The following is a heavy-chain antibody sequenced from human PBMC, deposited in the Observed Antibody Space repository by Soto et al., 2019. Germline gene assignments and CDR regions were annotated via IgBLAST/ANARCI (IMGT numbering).Heavy chain of an antibody. J-gene: IGHJ4*02. CDR2: IYHSGST. CDR1: GGSICSSNW. D-gene: IGHD3-10*01. V-gene: IGHV4-4*02. CDR3: ARGGITMVRGSDY. Sequence: SETLSLTCAVSGGSICSSNWWSWVRQPPGKGLEWIGEIYHSGSTNYNPSLKSRVTISVDKSKNQFSLKLSSVTAADTAVYYCARGGITMVRGSDYWGQGTLVTVSS.